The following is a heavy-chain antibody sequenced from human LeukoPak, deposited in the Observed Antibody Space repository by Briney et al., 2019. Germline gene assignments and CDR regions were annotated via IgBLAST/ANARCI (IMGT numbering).Heavy chain of an antibody. CDR2: ISGSGGST. Sequence: GGSLRLSCAASGFTFSSYAMSWVRQAPGKGLEWVSAISGSGGSTYYADSVKGRFTISRDNSKNTLYLQMNSLSAEDTAVYYCAKAGSGSSRPDSGQGTLVTASS. D-gene: IGHD3-10*01. J-gene: IGHJ4*02. V-gene: IGHV3-23*01. CDR3: AKAGSGSSRPD. CDR1: GFTFSSYA.